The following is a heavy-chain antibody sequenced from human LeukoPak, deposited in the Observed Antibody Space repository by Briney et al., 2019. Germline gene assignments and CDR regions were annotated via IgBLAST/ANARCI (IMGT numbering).Heavy chain of an antibody. CDR1: GFTFSSYA. V-gene: IGHV3-23*01. CDR3: AKARRYCSSTSCYYFDY. CDR2: ISGSGGST. J-gene: IGHJ4*02. Sequence: GGSLRLSCAASGFTFSSYAMSWVRQAPGKGLEWVSAISGSGGSTYYADSVKGRFTISRDNSKNTLYLQMNSLRAEDTAVYYCAKARRYCSSTSCYYFDYWGQGTLVTVSS. D-gene: IGHD2-2*01.